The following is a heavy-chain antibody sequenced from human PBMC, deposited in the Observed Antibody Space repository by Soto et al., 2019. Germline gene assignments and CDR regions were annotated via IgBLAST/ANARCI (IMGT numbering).Heavy chain of an antibody. CDR1: GVTFSSYA. CDR2: ISYDGSNK. Sequence: QVQLVESGGGVVQPGRSLRLSCAAYGVTFSSYAMHWDRQAPGKGLEWVAVISYDGSNKYYADSVKGRFTISIDNSKNTLYLQMNSLRAEDTAVYYCARPLWRDDYNWGYFDLWGRGTLVTVSS. CDR3: ARPLWRDDYNWGYFDL. V-gene: IGHV3-30-3*01. J-gene: IGHJ2*01. D-gene: IGHD4-4*01.